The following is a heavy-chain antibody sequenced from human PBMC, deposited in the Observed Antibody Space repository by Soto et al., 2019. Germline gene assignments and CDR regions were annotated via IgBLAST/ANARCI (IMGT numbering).Heavy chain of an antibody. J-gene: IGHJ4*02. V-gene: IGHV3-23*01. Sequence: GGSLRLSCAASGFTFSSYAMSWVRQAPGKGLEWASAFSGSGGSTYYADSVKGRFTISRDNSKNTLYMQMNSLRAEDTAVYYCAKDRKFTMIVVVITHGGGYFDYWGQGTLVTVSS. CDR1: GFTFSSYA. CDR3: AKDRKFTMIVVVITHGGGYFDY. D-gene: IGHD3-22*01. CDR2: FSGSGGST.